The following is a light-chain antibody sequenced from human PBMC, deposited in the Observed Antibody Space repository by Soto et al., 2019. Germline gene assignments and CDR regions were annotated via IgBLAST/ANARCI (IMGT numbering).Light chain of an antibody. Sequence: DIQMTQPPSTLSASVGDRVTITCRASQSISSWLAWYQQKPGKAPKLLIYKASSLESGVPSRFSGSGSGTEFTLTISSLQPDDFATYYCQHRGTFGQGTKVEIK. CDR2: KAS. CDR1: QSISSW. V-gene: IGKV1-5*03. CDR3: QHRGT. J-gene: IGKJ1*01.